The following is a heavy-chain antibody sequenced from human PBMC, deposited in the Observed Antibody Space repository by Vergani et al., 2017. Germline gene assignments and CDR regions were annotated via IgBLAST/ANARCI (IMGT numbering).Heavy chain of an antibody. V-gene: IGHV4-39*07. J-gene: IGHJ4*02. CDR3: ARDMYSSSSNFNGVVDY. Sequence: QLQLQESGPGLVKPSETLSLTCTVSGGSISSSSYYWGWIRQPPGKGLEWIGSIYTSGSTNYNPSLKSRVTISVDTSKNQFSLKLSSVTAADTAVYYCARDMYSSSSNFNGVVDYWGQGTLVTVSS. CDR2: IYTSGST. D-gene: IGHD6-6*01. CDR1: GGSISSSSYY.